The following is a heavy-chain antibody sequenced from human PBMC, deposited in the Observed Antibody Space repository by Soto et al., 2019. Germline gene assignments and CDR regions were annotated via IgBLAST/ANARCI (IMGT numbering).Heavy chain of an antibody. CDR2: IYWDDDK. V-gene: IGHV2-5*02. D-gene: IGHD3-10*01. CDR1: GFSLSTSGVG. J-gene: IGHJ5*02. Sequence: QITLKESGPTLVKPTQTLTLTCTFSGFSLSTSGVGVGWIRQPPGKALEWLALIYWDDDKRYSPSLKSRLTITKDTSKNQVVLTMTNMDPVDTATYYCAHRRWFGELVSFDPWGQGTLVTVSS. CDR3: AHRRWFGELVSFDP.